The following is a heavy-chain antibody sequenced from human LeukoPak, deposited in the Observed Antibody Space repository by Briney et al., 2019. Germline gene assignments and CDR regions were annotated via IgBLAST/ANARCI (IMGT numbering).Heavy chain of an antibody. CDR1: GYSISSGYY. D-gene: IGHD6-13*01. CDR2: IYHSGST. Sequence: PSETLSLTCTVSGYSISSGYYWGWIRQPPGKGLEWIGSIYHSGSTYYNPSLKSRVTISVDTSKNQFSLKLSSVTAADTAVYYCAREAPGYSTFYYFDYWGQGTLVTVSS. V-gene: IGHV4-38-2*02. CDR3: AREAPGYSTFYYFDY. J-gene: IGHJ4*02.